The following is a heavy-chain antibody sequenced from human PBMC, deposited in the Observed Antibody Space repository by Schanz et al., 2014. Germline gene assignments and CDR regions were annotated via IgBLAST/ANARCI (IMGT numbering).Heavy chain of an antibody. CDR3: ARNRGSGGQNWYFDL. J-gene: IGHJ3*01. Sequence: EVELVESGGGLVQPGGSLRLSCAASGFTFSAYAMTWVRQIPGKGLEWVSAISASGGTTYYADSVKGRFTISRDNSKNTLYLQMNSLRAEDTAVYYCARNRGSGGQNWYFDLWGQGTRVTVSS. V-gene: IGHV3-23*04. CDR2: ISASGGTT. CDR1: GFTFSAYA. D-gene: IGHD1-26*01.